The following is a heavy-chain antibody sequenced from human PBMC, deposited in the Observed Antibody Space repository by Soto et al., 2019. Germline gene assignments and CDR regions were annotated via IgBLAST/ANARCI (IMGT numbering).Heavy chain of an antibody. V-gene: IGHV3-15*01. CDR1: ELTLTNAW. J-gene: IGHJ4*02. CDR2: IKSKTEGGTP. CDR3: TNLIRGFSDSPY. Sequence: EVRLEESGRGLVKPGGSLRLSCVASELTLTNAWMSWVRQAPGKGLEWVGRIKSKTEGGTPDYAAPVKGRFTLSRDDSKNTLYLQMNSPMTEDTAVYYCTNLIRGFSDSPYWGQGTLVTVSS. D-gene: IGHD5-18*01.